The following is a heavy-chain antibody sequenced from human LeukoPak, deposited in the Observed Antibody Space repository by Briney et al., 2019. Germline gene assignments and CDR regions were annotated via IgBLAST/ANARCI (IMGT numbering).Heavy chain of an antibody. CDR1: GGSIRSFY. D-gene: IGHD4-23*01. Sequence: SETLSLTCTVSGGSIRSFYWSWIRQAPGRGLEWIGFISYSGYTSYSPSLRSRVAISVDTSRSQFSLRLSSMTAADTAIYYCARGRNDNGGMFFDSWAQGTLVTVSS. V-gene: IGHV4-59*01. CDR3: ARGRNDNGGMFFDS. J-gene: IGHJ4*02. CDR2: ISYSGYT.